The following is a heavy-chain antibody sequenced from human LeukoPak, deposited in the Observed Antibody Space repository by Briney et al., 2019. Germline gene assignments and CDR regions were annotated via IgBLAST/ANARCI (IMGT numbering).Heavy chain of an antibody. V-gene: IGHV4-34*01. Sequence: SETLSLTCAVYGGSFSGYYWSWIRQPPGKGLEWIGEINHSGSTNYNPSLKSRVTISVDASKNQFSLKLSSVTAADTAVYYCARGRDKLKPRRVKCYFDYWGQGTLVTVSS. D-gene: IGHD5-24*01. CDR1: GGSFSGYY. CDR3: ARGRDKLKPRRVKCYFDY. CDR2: INHSGST. J-gene: IGHJ4*02.